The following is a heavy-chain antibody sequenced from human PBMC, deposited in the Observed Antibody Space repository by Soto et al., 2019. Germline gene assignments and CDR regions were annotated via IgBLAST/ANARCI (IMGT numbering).Heavy chain of an antibody. CDR3: ARFNDLRHC. V-gene: IGHV1-8*01. Sequence: QVQLVQSGAEVKKPGASVKVSCKASGYTFTSYDINWVRQATGQGLEWMGWMNTNSGKTGYAQKFQGRVTMARNTTISTAYMELSSLRSGDTAVDYCARFNDLRHCWGQGTLVTVSS. J-gene: IGHJ4*02. CDR2: MNTNSGKT. CDR1: GYTFTSYD. D-gene: IGHD2-8*01.